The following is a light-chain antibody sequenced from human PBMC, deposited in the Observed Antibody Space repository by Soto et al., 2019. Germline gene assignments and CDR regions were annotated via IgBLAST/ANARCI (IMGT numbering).Light chain of an antibody. CDR2: KAS. V-gene: IGKV1-5*03. J-gene: IGKJ1*01. CDR1: QSISSW. CDR3: QQYATYWWT. Sequence: DIQMTQSPSTLSASLGDRVTITCRASQSISSWLAWYQQKSGKAPKLLIYKASSLESGVPSRFSGSESGTEFTLTISSLQPDDFATYYCQQYATYWWTFGQGTKVEIK.